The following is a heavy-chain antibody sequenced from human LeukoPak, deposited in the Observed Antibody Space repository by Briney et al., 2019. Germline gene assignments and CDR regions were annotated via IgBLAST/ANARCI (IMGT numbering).Heavy chain of an antibody. D-gene: IGHD3-3*01. J-gene: IGHJ4*02. CDR2: IRYDATNE. CDR1: GFNFTPYG. V-gene: IGHV3-30*02. CDR3: AKDAFEGTKHSNFWSGYYADY. Sequence: GGSLRLSCAASGFNFTPYGNHWVRQAPGKGLEWVTVIRYDATNEYYADYVKGRFTISRDNSKNTVYLQMNSLRTEDTAVYYCAKDAFEGTKHSNFWSGYYADYWGQGTLVTVSS.